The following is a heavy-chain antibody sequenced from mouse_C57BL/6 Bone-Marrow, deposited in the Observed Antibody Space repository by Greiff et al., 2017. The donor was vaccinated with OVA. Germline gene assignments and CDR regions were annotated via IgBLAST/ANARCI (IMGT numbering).Heavy chain of an antibody. CDR1: GYTFTSYW. CDR2: IHPNSGST. J-gene: IGHJ3*01. V-gene: IGHV1-64*01. D-gene: IGHD2-10*01. CDR3: ASYLLCPFAY. Sequence: QVQLQQPGAELVKPGASVKLSCKASGYTFTSYWMHWVKQRPGQGLEWIGMIHPNSGSTNYNEKFKSKATLTVDKSSSTAYMQLSSLTSEDSAVYYCASYLLCPFAYWGQGTLVTVSA.